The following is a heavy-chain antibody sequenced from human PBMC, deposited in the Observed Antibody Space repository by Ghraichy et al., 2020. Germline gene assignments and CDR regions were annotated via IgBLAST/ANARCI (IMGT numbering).Heavy chain of an antibody. CDR3: AGHSFHYYDSGGYDR. CDR2: AYSDGTT. J-gene: IGHJ4*02. V-gene: IGHV3-53*01. CDR1: GFTVTNDS. D-gene: IGHD3-22*01. Sequence: GGSLRLSCAASGFTVTNDSMNWVRQAPGKGLEWVSLAYSDGTTYYADSVKGRFTISRDNPKNTLYLQMNSLRAEETAVYYCAGHSFHYYDSGGYDRWGQGTLVTVSS.